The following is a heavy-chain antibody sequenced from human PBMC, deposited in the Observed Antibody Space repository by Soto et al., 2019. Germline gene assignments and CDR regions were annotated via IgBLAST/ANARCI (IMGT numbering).Heavy chain of an antibody. CDR1: GGTFSTYT. V-gene: IGHV1-69*02. J-gene: IGHJ4*02. D-gene: IGHD3-3*01. CDR3: AFDRNTGVVYFDN. CDR2: SIPLFGLP. Sequence: QVLLVQSGAEVKRPGSSVKVSCKVSGGTFSTYTISWVRQAPGQGLEWMGRSIPLFGLPNHTQKFPGRVTITADKPTHTSYLEMTALTSEDTAVYYCAFDRNTGVVYFDNWGQGTLVTVSS.